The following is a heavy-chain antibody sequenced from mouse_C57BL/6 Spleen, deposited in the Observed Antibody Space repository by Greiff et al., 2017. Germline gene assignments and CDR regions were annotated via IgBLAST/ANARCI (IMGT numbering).Heavy chain of an antibody. V-gene: IGHV1-19*01. CDR1: GYTFTDYY. Sequence: EVKLMESGPVLVKPGASVKMSCKASGYTFTDYYMNWVKQSHGKSLEWIGVINPYNGGTSYNQKFKGKATLTVDKSSSTAYMELNSLTSEDSAVYYCARKGGSSFHYYAMDYWGQGTSVTVSS. CDR3: ARKGGSSFHYYAMDY. CDR2: INPYNGGT. D-gene: IGHD1-1*01. J-gene: IGHJ4*01.